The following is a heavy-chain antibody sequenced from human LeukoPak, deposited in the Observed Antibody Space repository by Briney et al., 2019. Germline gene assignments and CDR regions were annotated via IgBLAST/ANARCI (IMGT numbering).Heavy chain of an antibody. V-gene: IGHV4-34*01. J-gene: IGHJ4*02. CDR3: ARSVIAARSVDY. D-gene: IGHD6-6*01. CDR1: GGSFSGYY. Sequence: SETLSLTCAVYGGSFSGYYWSWIRQPPGKGLEWIGEINHSGSTNYNPSLKSRVTISVDTSKNQFSLKLSSVTAADTGVYYCARSVIAARSVDYWGQGTLVTVSS. CDR2: INHSGST.